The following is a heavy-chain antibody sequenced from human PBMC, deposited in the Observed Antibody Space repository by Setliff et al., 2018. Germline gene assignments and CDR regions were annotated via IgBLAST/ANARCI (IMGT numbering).Heavy chain of an antibody. V-gene: IGHV4-30-4*08. CDR3: ARESRYYYDNLGTLDY. D-gene: IGHD3-22*01. CDR1: GGSISSGDYY. J-gene: IGHJ4*02. Sequence: SETLSLTCTVSGGSISSGDYYWSWIRQPPGKGLEWIGYIYIGGSANYNPSLKSRVTMSIDTSKNQFSLKLSSVTAADTAVYYCARESRYYYDNLGTLDYWGQGTLVTVSS. CDR2: IYIGGSA.